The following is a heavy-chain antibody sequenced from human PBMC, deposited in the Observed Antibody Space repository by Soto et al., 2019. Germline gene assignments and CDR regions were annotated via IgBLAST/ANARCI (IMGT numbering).Heavy chain of an antibody. Sequence: SETLSLTCTVSGGSISSYYWSWIRQPPGKGLEWIGYIYYSGSTNYNPSLKSRVSMSVDTSKNQFSLKLRSVTAADTALYYCARQRTSVVTQAYFDSWGQGSLVTVSS. CDR3: ARQRTSVVTQAYFDS. V-gene: IGHV4-59*08. CDR1: GGSISSYY. D-gene: IGHD2-21*02. CDR2: IYYSGST. J-gene: IGHJ4*02.